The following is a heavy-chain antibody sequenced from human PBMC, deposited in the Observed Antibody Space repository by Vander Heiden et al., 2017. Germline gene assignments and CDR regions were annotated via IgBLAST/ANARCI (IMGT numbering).Heavy chain of an antibody. CDR2: INPNSGAT. CDR1: GYTFIHYY. J-gene: IGHJ4*02. V-gene: IGHV1-2*07. D-gene: IGHD1-26*01. Sequence: QVQLVQSGAEVKEPGASVKVSCKASGYTFIHYYTHWLRQAPGQGLEWMGWINPNSGATAYAHNFQGRVTVTRDTSISTAYMELSRLTSDDTAVYYGASESGSYYHYWGQGTLVTVSS. CDR3: ASESGSYYHY.